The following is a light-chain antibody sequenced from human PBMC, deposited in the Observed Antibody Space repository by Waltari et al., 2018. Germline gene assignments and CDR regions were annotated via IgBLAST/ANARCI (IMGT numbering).Light chain of an antibody. J-gene: IGLJ3*02. CDR2: GVN. CDR1: RSDIGRYNV. CDR3: SSYAGSVV. V-gene: IGLV2-23*02. Sequence: QPALTQPASVSGSRGQSITISCTGSRSDIGRYNVVSWYQHHPGKAPKLLIYGVNNRPSGVSNRFSGSKSGNTASLTISGLQAEDEADYYCSSYAGSVVFGGGTKLTVL.